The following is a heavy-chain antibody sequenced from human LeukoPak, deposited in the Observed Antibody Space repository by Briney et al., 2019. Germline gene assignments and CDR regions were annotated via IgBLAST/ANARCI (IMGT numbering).Heavy chain of an antibody. V-gene: IGHV1-2*02. CDR2: INPSSGGT. CDR3: ARGRHYYDSSDYYYEGDAFDI. CDR1: GYTFTCYY. Sequence: GASVKVSCKASGYTFTCYYMHWVRQAPGQGLEWMGWINPSSGGTNYAQKFQGRVTMTRDMSTSTVYMELSSLRSEDTAVYYCARGRHYYDSSDYYYEGDAFDIWGQGTMVTVSS. J-gene: IGHJ3*02. D-gene: IGHD3-22*01.